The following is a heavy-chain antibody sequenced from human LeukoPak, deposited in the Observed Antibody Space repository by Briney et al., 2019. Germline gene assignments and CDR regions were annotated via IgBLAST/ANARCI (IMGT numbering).Heavy chain of an antibody. D-gene: IGHD6-13*01. J-gene: IGHJ4*02. CDR1: GGSINSYY. V-gene: IGHV4-59*01. CDR3: ARVTGYMTEDCFDY. CDR2: IYYSGST. Sequence: SETLSLTCTVSGGSINSYYWSWIRQPPGKGLEWIGYIYYSGSTNYNPSLKSRVTISVDTSKNQFSLRLSSVTAADTAVYYCARVTGYMTEDCFDYWGQGTLITVSS.